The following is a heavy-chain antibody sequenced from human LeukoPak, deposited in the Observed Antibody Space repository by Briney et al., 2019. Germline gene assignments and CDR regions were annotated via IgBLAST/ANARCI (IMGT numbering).Heavy chain of an antibody. CDR1: GFTFGDYA. D-gene: IGHD3-10*01. V-gene: IGHV3-49*04. Sequence: GGSLRLSCTASGFTFGDYAMSWVRQAPGKGLEWVGFIRSKAYGGTTEYAASVKGRFTISRDDSKSIAYLQMNSLKTEDTAVYYCTREYYYGSGSYFNADYYYGMDVWGQGTTVTVSS. CDR2: IRSKAYGGTT. J-gene: IGHJ6*02. CDR3: TREYYYGSGSYFNADYYYGMDV.